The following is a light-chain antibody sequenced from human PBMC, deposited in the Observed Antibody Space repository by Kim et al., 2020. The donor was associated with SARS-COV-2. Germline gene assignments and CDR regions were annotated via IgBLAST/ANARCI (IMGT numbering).Light chain of an antibody. CDR1: QSVSSN. CDR2: GAS. J-gene: IGKJ5*01. CDR3: QQYNNWIT. Sequence: EIVMTQFPATLSVSPGERATLSCRASQSVSSNLAWYKQKPGQAPRLLIYGASTRATGIPARFSGSGSGTEFTLTISSLQSEDFAVYYCQQYNNWITFGQGTRLEIK. V-gene: IGKV3-15*01.